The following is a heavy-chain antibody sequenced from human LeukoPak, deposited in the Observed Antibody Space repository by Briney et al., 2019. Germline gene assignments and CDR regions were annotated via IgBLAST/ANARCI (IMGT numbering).Heavy chain of an antibody. CDR3: ARQGSGYADWFDP. D-gene: IGHD5-12*01. V-gene: IGHV4-38-2*02. Sequence: PSETLSLTCTVSGYSISSGFYWGWTRQPPGKGLEWIGSIYHSGSTYYNPSLKSRVTISVDTSKNQFSLKLSSVTAADTAVYYCARQGSGYADWFDPWGQGTLVTVSS. J-gene: IGHJ5*02. CDR1: GYSISSGFY. CDR2: IYHSGST.